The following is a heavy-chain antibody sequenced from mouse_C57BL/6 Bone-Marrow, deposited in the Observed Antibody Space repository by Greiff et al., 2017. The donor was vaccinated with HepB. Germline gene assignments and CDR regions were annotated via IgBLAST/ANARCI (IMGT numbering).Heavy chain of an antibody. V-gene: IGHV14-3*01. Sequence: VQLQQSVAELVRPGASVKLSCTASGFNIKNTYMHWVKQRPEQGLEWIGRIDPANGNTKYAPKFQGKATITADTSSNTAYLQLSSLTSEDTAIYYCASPDMGMVTTTAFAYWGQGTLVTVSA. CDR2: IDPANGNT. J-gene: IGHJ3*01. CDR3: ASPDMGMVTTTAFAY. D-gene: IGHD2-2*01. CDR1: GFNIKNTY.